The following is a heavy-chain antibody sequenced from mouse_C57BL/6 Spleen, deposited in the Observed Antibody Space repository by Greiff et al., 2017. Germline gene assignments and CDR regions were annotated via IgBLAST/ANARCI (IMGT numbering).Heavy chain of an antibody. J-gene: IGHJ2*01. Sequence: VQLQQSGAELVKPGASVKMSCKASGYTFTSYWITWVKQRPGQGLEWIGDIYPGSGSTNYNEKFKSKATLTVDTSSSTAYMQLSSLTSEDSAVYYCARGGYRSNIFDYWGQGTTLTVSS. D-gene: IGHD1-1*01. CDR3: ARGGYRSNIFDY. CDR1: GYTFTSYW. V-gene: IGHV1-55*01. CDR2: IYPGSGST.